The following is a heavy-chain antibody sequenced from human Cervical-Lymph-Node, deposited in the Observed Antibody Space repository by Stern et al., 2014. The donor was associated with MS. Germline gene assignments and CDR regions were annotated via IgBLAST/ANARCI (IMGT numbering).Heavy chain of an antibody. J-gene: IGHJ4*02. Sequence: VQLVESGGGLVKPGGSLRLSCAASGFTFSDFYMGWIRQAPGKGLEWVAYISNSGEAIYYADSVKGRFTVSRDNAKNSLNRQMNSLRVDDTAVYYCARVEEWFGVHWGQGSLVTVSS. CDR2: ISNSGEAI. CDR1: GFTFSDFY. CDR3: ARVEEWFGVH. V-gene: IGHV3-11*01. D-gene: IGHD3-10*01.